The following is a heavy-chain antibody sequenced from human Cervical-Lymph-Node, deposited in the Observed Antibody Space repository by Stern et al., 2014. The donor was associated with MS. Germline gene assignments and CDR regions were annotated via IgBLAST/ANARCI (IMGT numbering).Heavy chain of an antibody. Sequence: QVQLQESGPGLVKPSQTLSLTCTVSGGSISSGSYYWSWIRQPAGKGLEWIGRIYTSGSTNYNPSLKGRVTISVDTSKNQFSLKLSSVTAADTAVYYCAREAEGTMVRGVPDYWGQGTLVTVSS. J-gene: IGHJ4*02. CDR2: IYTSGST. CDR1: GGSISSGSYY. CDR3: AREAEGTMVRGVPDY. V-gene: IGHV4-61*02. D-gene: IGHD3-10*01.